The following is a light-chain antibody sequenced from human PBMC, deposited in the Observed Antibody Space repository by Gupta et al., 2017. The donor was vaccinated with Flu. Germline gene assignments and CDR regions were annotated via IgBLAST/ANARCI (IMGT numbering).Light chain of an antibody. CDR3: ETGGSDNYV. CDR2: IEGSGGY. J-gene: IGLJ1*01. Sequence: QPVLPPSSSASASLGPSVRLSCTLTNGHNPDIIAWHQQRPGKAPRYLMRIEGSGGYTRGSGGPDRFSGSTSGADRYLSISNVQAEDEGDYYCETGGSDNYVFGAGTKVTVL. V-gene: IGLV4-60*03. CDR1: NGHNPDI.